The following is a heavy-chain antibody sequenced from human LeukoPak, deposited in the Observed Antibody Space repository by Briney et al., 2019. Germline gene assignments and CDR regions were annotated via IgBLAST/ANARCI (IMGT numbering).Heavy chain of an antibody. CDR2: IIPIFGTA. Sequence: ASVKVSCKASGGTFSSYAISWVRQAPGQGLEWMGGIIPIFGTANYAQKFQGRVTITADESTSTAYMELSSLRSEDTAVYYCARGSYGGNSADYYYYGMGVWGQGTTVTVSS. V-gene: IGHV1-69*01. J-gene: IGHJ6*02. CDR3: ARGSYGGNSADYYYYGMGV. D-gene: IGHD4-23*01. CDR1: GGTFSSYA.